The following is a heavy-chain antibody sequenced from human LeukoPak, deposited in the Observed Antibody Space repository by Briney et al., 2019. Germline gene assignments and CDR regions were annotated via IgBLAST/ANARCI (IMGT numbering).Heavy chain of an antibody. J-gene: IGHJ4*02. CDR2: INHSGST. Sequence: SETLSLTCAVYGGSFSGYYWSWIRQPPGKGLEWIGEINHSGSTNYNPSLKSRVTISVDTSKNQFSLKLSSVTAGDTAVYYCARGGYSYGLHYWGQGTLVTVSS. D-gene: IGHD5-18*01. CDR3: ARGGYSYGLHY. CDR1: GGSFSGYY. V-gene: IGHV4-34*01.